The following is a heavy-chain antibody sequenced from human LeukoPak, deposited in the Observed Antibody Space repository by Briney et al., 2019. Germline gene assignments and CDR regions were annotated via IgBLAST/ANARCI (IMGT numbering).Heavy chain of an antibody. D-gene: IGHD4-17*01. Sequence: ASVKVSCKAFGGTFSSYAISWVRQAPGQGLEWMGGIIPIFGTANYAQKFQGRVTITADESTSTAYMELSSLRSEDTAVYYCARTTVTTESGFGYWGQGTLVTVSS. V-gene: IGHV1-69*13. CDR3: ARTTVTTESGFGY. J-gene: IGHJ4*02. CDR2: IIPIFGTA. CDR1: GGTFSSYA.